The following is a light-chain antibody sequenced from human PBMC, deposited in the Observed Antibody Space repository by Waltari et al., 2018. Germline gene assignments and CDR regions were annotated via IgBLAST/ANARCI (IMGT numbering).Light chain of an antibody. CDR3: QQCNSWPPT. J-gene: IGKJ1*01. V-gene: IGKV3-11*01. Sequence: EIVLTQSPATLSLSPGERATLSCRASQSVSSYLDWYQQKPGQAPRLLIYDASNRATGIPARFSGSGSGTDFTLTISTLEPEDFAIYYCQQCNSWPPTFGQGTKVEIK. CDR1: QSVSSY. CDR2: DAS.